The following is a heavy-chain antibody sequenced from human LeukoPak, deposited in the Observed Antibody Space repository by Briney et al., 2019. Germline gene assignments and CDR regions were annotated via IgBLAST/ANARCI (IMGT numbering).Heavy chain of an antibody. Sequence: SETLSLTCGVSGGSITNTDYWTWVRQPPGKGLEWIGEVNLQGSTNYNPSLMGRVAISVDTSENHISLQLTSVTAADTAVYYCAREGGPYRPLDYSGQGTLVTVSS. V-gene: IGHV4-4*02. CDR1: GGSITNTDY. J-gene: IGHJ4*02. CDR2: VNLQGST. CDR3: AREGGPYRPLDY.